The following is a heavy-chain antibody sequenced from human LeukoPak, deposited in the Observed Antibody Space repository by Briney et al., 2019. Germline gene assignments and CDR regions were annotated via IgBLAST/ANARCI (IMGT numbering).Heavy chain of an antibody. J-gene: IGHJ3*02. CDR1: GGSFSGYY. D-gene: IGHD3-3*01. CDR3: ARESPLNYDFWSGYYIKDAFDI. V-gene: IGHV4-34*01. Sequence: SETLSLTCAVYGGSFSGYYWSWIRQPPGKGLEWIGEINHSGSTNYNPSLKSRVTISVDTSKNQFSLKLSSVTAADTAVYCCARESPLNYDFWSGYYIKDAFDIWGQGTMVTVSS. CDR2: INHSGST.